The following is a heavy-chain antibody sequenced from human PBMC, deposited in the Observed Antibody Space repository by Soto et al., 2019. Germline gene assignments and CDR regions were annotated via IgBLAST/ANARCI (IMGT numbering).Heavy chain of an antibody. CDR3: NTYESVGFDY. D-gene: IGHD3-22*01. CDR2: IYYSGST. CDR1: GGSISGSSYY. V-gene: IGHV4-39*01. Sequence: PSGTLSFTCTVSGGSISGSSYYWGWIRQPPGKGLEWIGSIYYSGSTSYSPSLESRVTISVDTSKNQFSLKLSSVTAADTAVYYCNTYESVGFDYWGQGALVTVSS. J-gene: IGHJ4*02.